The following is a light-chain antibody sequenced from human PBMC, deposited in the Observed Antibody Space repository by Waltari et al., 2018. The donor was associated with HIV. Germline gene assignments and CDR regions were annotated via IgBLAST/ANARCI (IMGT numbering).Light chain of an antibody. CDR1: SSNIGAGYD. J-gene: IGLJ1*01. Sequence: QSVLTQPPSVSGAPGQRVTISCTGSSSNIGAGYDVHWYQQLPGTAPKLLIYGNSNRPSGGPDRFSGSKSGTSASLAITGLQAEDEADYYCHSYDSSLSGYVFGTGTKVTVL. CDR2: GNS. CDR3: HSYDSSLSGYV. V-gene: IGLV1-40*01.